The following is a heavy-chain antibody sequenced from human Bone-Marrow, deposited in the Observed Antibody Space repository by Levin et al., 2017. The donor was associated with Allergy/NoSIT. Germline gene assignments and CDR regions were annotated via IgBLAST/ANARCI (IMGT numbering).Heavy chain of an antibody. CDR2: ISSSSSYT. CDR1: GFTFSDYY. V-gene: IGHV3-11*06. J-gene: IGHJ4*02. CDR3: ARAPVVGPAANPYFDY. D-gene: IGHD2-2*01. Sequence: GGSLRLSCAASGFTFSDYYMSWIRQAPGKGLEWVSYISSSSSYTNYADSVKGRFTISRDNAKNSLYLQRNSLRAEDTAVYYCARAPVVGPAANPYFDYWGQGTLVTVSS.